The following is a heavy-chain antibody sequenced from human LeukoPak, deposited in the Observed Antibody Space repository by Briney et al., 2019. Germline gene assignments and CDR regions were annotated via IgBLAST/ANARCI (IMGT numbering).Heavy chain of an antibody. J-gene: IGHJ4*02. CDR3: AKGPFYDILTGYHDY. CDR1: GFTFDDYA. D-gene: IGHD3-9*01. V-gene: IGHV3-9*01. Sequence: GGSLRLSCAASGFTFDDYAMHWVRQAPGKGLEWVSGISWNSGTIGYADSVKGRFTIPRDSAKNSLYLQMNSLRAEDTALYYCAKGPFYDILTGYHDYWGQGTLVTVSS. CDR2: ISWNSGTI.